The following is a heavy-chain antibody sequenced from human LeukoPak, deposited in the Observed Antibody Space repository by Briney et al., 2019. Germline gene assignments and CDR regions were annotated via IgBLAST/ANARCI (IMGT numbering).Heavy chain of an antibody. Sequence: GGSLRPSCAASGFDFSGFYMHWVRQASGRGLEWVGLIRSKPSSYTTTYAASVKGRFTISRDDSKNTAYLQMNSLKADDTAVYYCTRQDCSGGSCSYVDYWGQGTLVTVSS. CDR3: TRQDCSGGSCSYVDY. CDR2: IRSKPSSYTT. CDR1: GFDFSGFY. D-gene: IGHD2-15*01. J-gene: IGHJ4*02. V-gene: IGHV3-73*01.